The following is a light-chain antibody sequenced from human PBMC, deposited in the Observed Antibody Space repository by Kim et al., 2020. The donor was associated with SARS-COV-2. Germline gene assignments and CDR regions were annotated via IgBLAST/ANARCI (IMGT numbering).Light chain of an antibody. CDR3: QQYYSTPRT. CDR1: QSVLYSSNNKNY. Sequence: DIVMTQSPDSLAVSLGERATINCKSNQSVLYSSNNKNYLAWYQQKPGQPPKLLIYWASTRESGVPDRFSGSGSGTDFTLTISSLQAEDVAVYYCQQYYSTPRTFGGGTKVDIK. V-gene: IGKV4-1*01. J-gene: IGKJ4*01. CDR2: WAS.